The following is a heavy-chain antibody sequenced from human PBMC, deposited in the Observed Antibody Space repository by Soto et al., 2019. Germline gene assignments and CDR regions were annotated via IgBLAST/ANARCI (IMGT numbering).Heavy chain of an antibody. CDR2: IGTAGDT. Sequence: GGSLRLSCAASGFTFSSYDMHWVRQATGKGLEWVSAIGTAGDTYYPGSVKGRFTISRENAKNSLYLQMNSLRAGDTAVYYCARGGWSPTPVHYYGMDVWGQGTTVTVSS. CDR1: GFTFSSYD. V-gene: IGHV3-13*01. J-gene: IGHJ6*02. CDR3: ARGGWSPTPVHYYGMDV. D-gene: IGHD2-15*01.